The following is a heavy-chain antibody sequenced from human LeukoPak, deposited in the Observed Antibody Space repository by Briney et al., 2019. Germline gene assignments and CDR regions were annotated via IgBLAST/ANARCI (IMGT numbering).Heavy chain of an antibody. CDR3: ATGPGVVPAASAFDY. Sequence: ASVKVSCKVSGYTLTELSMHWVRQAPGKGLEWMGGFDPEDGETIYAQKFQGRVTMTEDTSTDTAYMELSSLRSEDTAVYYCATGPGVVPAASAFDYWGQGTLVTVSS. CDR2: FDPEDGET. V-gene: IGHV1-24*01. J-gene: IGHJ4*02. D-gene: IGHD2-2*01. CDR1: GYTLTELS.